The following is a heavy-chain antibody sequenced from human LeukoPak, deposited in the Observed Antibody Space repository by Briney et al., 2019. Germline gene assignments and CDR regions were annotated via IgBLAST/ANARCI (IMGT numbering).Heavy chain of an antibody. CDR2: INPNSGGT. CDR3: ARGPGIAAAGDFTWGVYYYYYMDV. D-gene: IGHD6-13*01. CDR1: GYTFTGYY. Sequence: GASVKVSCKASGYTFTGYYMHWVRQAPGQGLEWMGWINPNSGGTNYAQKFQGRVTMTRDTSISTAYMELSRLRSDDTAVYYCARGPGIAAAGDFTWGVYYYYYMDVWGKGTTVTVSS. V-gene: IGHV1-2*02. J-gene: IGHJ6*03.